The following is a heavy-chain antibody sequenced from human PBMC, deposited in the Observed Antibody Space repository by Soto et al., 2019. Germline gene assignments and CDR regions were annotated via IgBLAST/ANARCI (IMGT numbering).Heavy chain of an antibody. CDR2: ISAYNGNT. D-gene: IGHD2-2*02. CDR3: ASGGSGYQLLYGVTYYYYGMDV. V-gene: IGHV1-18*04. CDR1: GYTFTSYG. Sequence: ASVKVSCKASGYTFTSYGISWVRQAPGQGLEWMGWISAYNGNTNYAQKLQGRVTMTTDTSTSTAYMELRSLRSDDTAVYYCASGGSGYQLLYGVTYYYYGMDVWGQGTTVTVSS. J-gene: IGHJ6*02.